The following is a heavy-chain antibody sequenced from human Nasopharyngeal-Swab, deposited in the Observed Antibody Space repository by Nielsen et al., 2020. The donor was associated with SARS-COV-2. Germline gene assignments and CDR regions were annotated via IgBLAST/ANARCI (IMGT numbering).Heavy chain of an antibody. CDR1: GGAFSSGGYY. CDR3: ARLNGIAAAGTGWSDP. V-gene: IGHV4-31*02. D-gene: IGHD6-13*01. J-gene: IGHJ5*02. CDR2: IYYSGST. Sequence: TLSLTWTVAGGAFSSGGYYWSWIRQHPGKGLEWIGYIYYSGSTYYNPSLKSRVTISVDTSKNQFSLKLSSVTAADTAVYYCARLNGIAAAGTGWSDPWGQGTLVTVSS.